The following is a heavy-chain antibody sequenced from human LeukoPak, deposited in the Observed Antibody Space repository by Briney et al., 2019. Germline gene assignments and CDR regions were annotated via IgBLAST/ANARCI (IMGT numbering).Heavy chain of an antibody. D-gene: IGHD7-27*01. J-gene: IGHJ4*02. V-gene: IGHV3-48*02. CDR2: ISSPSTNI. CDR1: GFTFSSYW. Sequence: PGGPLTLSCAASGFTFSSYWKSWVRQAPGKGLKWVAYISSPSTNIYYVDSVKGRFTISRDNAKNSLYLQMNSLRDEDTAVYYCARESYWGSSGNGFDCWGQGTLVTVSS. CDR3: ARESYWGSSGNGFDC.